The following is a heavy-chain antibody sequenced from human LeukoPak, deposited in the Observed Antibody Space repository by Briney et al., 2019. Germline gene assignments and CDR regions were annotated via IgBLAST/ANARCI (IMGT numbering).Heavy chain of an antibody. CDR2: IYYSGTT. D-gene: IGHD5-18*01. CDR3: ARGGTASFFDY. Sequence: TSETWSVICTVSGSSISSYYWSWIRQPPGKGLEWIGYIYYSGTTNYNPSLKSRVTISVDTSKNQFSLKLSSVTAADTAVYCRARGGTASFFDYWGQGTLVTVSS. CDR1: GSSISSYY. J-gene: IGHJ4*02. V-gene: IGHV4-59*01.